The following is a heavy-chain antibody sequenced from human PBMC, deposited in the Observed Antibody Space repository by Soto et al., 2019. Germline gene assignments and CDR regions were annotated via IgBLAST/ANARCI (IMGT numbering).Heavy chain of an antibody. Sequence: PGGSLRLSCAASGFTFSSYGMHWVRQAPGKGLEWVAVISYDGSNKYYADSVKGRFTISRDNSKNTLYLQMNSLRAEDTAVYYCAKDMYCSSTSCLNYYYYYGMDVWGQGTTVTAP. CDR1: GFTFSSYG. CDR3: AKDMYCSSTSCLNYYYYYGMDV. J-gene: IGHJ6*02. D-gene: IGHD2-2*01. V-gene: IGHV3-30*18. CDR2: ISYDGSNK.